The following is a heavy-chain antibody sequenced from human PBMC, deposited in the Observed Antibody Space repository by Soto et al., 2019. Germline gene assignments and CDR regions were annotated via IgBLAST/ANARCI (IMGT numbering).Heavy chain of an antibody. J-gene: IGHJ4*02. CDR3: AKDEGAAVESPGD. Sequence: EVQLVESGGGLVKPGGSLRLSCAASGFSFSTYSMNWVRQAPGKGLEWVSSISSGSSYIYYAESVKGRFTISRDNTKNSLFLQMNSLGSDDTALYYCAKDEGAAVESPGDWGQGTLVTVSS. CDR2: ISSGSSYI. V-gene: IGHV3-21*02. CDR1: GFSFSTYS. D-gene: IGHD6-13*01.